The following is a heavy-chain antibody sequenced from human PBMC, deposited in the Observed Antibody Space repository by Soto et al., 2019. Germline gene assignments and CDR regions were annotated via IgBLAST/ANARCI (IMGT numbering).Heavy chain of an antibody. CDR3: SRGGGGGLFDL. J-gene: IGHJ4*02. CDR1: GFTFSDHY. D-gene: IGHD2-21*01. V-gene: IGHV3-11*06. Sequence: QVQLVESGGGLVKPGGSLRLSCASSGFTFSDHYMSWIRRSPGKGLEFLSYISPRTTYKNYADSVKGRFTISRDYAKNSLYLQLNSLRAEDTAIYYCSRGGGGGLFDLWGQGTFVTVSS. CDR2: ISPRTTYK.